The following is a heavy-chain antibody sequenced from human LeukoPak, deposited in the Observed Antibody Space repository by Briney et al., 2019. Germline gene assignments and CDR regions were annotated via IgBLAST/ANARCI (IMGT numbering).Heavy chain of an antibody. CDR2: IKQDGSDK. V-gene: IGHV3-7*01. J-gene: IGHJ4*02. CDR3: ARLTGTTGFDY. CDR1: GFPFSSYW. D-gene: IGHD1-1*01. Sequence: GGSLRLSCAASGFPFSSYWMSWVRQAPGKGLEWVANIKQDGSDKYYVDSVKGRFTISRDNAKNSLNLQLNSLRADDTAVYYCARLTGTTGFDYWGQGTLSPSPQ.